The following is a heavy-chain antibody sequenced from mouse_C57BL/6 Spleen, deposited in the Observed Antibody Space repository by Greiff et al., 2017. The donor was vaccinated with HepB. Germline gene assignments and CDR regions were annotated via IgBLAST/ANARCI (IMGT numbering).Heavy chain of an antibody. CDR1: GYTFTSYW. CDR3: ARLMVTPNLYFDV. CDR2: IDPSDSYT. D-gene: IGHD2-3*01. Sequence: VQLQQSGAELVKPGASVKLSCKASGYTFTSYWMQWVKQRPGQGLEWIGEIDPSDSYTNYNQKFKGKATLTVDTSSSTAYMQLSSLTSEDSAVYYCARLMVTPNLYFDVWGTGTTVTVSS. V-gene: IGHV1-50*01. J-gene: IGHJ1*03.